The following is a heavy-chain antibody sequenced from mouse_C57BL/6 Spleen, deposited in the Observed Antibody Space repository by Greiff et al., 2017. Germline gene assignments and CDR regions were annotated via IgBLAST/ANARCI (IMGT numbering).Heavy chain of an antibody. D-gene: IGHD2-4*01. Sequence: QVHVKQSGPELVKPGASVKISCKASGYAFSSSWMNWVKQRPGKGLEGIGRIYPGDGDTNYNGKFKGKATLTADKSSSTAYMQLSSLTSEDSAVYFCARDLRDYDGFAYWGQGTLVTVSA. V-gene: IGHV1-82*01. J-gene: IGHJ3*01. CDR2: IYPGDGDT. CDR3: ARDLRDYDGFAY. CDR1: GYAFSSSW.